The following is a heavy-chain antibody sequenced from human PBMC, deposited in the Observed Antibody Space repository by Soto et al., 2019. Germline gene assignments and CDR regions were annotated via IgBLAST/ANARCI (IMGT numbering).Heavy chain of an antibody. CDR3: ARDTSPFVRGSNDAFDI. CDR2: ISSSGSTI. Sequence: GGSLRLSCAASGFTSSDYYMSWIRQAPGKGLEWVSYISSSGSTIYYADSVKGRFTISRDNAKNSLYLQMNSLRAEDTAVYYCARDTSPFVRGSNDAFDIWGQGTMVTVSS. V-gene: IGHV3-11*01. CDR1: GFTSSDYY. J-gene: IGHJ3*02. D-gene: IGHD3-16*01.